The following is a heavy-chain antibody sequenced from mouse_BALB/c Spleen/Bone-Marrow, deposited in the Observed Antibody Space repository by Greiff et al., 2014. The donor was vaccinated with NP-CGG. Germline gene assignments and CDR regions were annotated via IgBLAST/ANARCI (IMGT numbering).Heavy chain of an antibody. CDR1: GYSITSGYY. CDR2: ISYDGSN. D-gene: IGHD1-1*01. V-gene: IGHV3-6*02. J-gene: IGHJ4*01. Sequence: EVKLVESGPGLVKPSQSLSLTCSVTGYSITSGYYWNWIRQFPGNKLEWMGYISYDGSNNYNPSLKNRISITRDTSKNQFFLKLNSMTTEDTATYYCASYFYYAMDYWGQGTSVTVSS. CDR3: ASYFYYAMDY.